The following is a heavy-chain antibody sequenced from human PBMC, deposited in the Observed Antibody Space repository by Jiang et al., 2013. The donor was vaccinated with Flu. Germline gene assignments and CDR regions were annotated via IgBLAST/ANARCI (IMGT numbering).Heavy chain of an antibody. V-gene: IGHV3-30-3*01. Sequence: VQLVESGGGVVQPGRSLRLSCTASGSTFNSFAMHWVRQAPGKGLECVAVIPYDGSNEYYADSVKGRFNISRDNSKSILYLEMTSLRPEDSAVYFCARSRALRFRSVNYQFYAMDVWGQGPRSPSP. CDR1: GSTFNSFA. J-gene: IGHJ6*02. CDR3: ARSRALRFRSVNYQFYAMDV. D-gene: IGHD3-3*01. CDR2: IPYDGSNE.